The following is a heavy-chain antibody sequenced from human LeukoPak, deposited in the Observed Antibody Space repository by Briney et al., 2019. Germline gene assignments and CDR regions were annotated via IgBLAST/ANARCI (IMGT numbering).Heavy chain of an antibody. CDR2: IYYSGST. D-gene: IGHD3-10*01. CDR3: ARDRGSFGSGSYYVYYYYYMDV. J-gene: IGHJ6*03. V-gene: IGHV4-30-4*08. Sequence: SQTLSLTCTVSGGSISSGDYYWSWIRQPPGKSVEWIGYIYYSGSTYYNPSLKSRVTISVDTSKNQFSLKLSSVTAADTAVYYCARDRGSFGSGSYYVYYYYYMDVWGKGTTVTVSS. CDR1: GGSISSGDYY.